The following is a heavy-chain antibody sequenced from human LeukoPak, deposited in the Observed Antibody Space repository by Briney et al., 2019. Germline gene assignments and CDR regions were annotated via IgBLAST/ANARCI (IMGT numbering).Heavy chain of an antibody. Sequence: GASVKVSCKASGYIFTDYYVHWIRQAPGQGLEWMGRIDPNSGGTHHAPNFQGRATMTRDTSSSTVYMDLSRLRSADTAIYYCARSRTPLYYYGMHVWGLGTSVTVSS. D-gene: IGHD1-1*01. V-gene: IGHV1-2*06. CDR2: IDPNSGGT. CDR3: ARSRTPLYYYGMHV. J-gene: IGHJ6*02. CDR1: GYIFTDYY.